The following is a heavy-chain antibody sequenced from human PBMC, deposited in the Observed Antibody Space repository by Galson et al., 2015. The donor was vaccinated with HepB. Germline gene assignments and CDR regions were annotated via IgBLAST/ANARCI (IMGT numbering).Heavy chain of an antibody. Sequence: SVKVSCKASGGTFRNYAIHWVRQAPGQGLEWMGGIIPIFRTSNYAQKFQGRVTISADESTSTAYMELSSLTSDDTALYYCTRDGEGSGRYFDYWGQGTLVTVSS. CDR1: GGTFRNYA. D-gene: IGHD1-26*01. CDR3: TRDGEGSGRYFDY. V-gene: IGHV1-69*13. J-gene: IGHJ4*02. CDR2: IIPIFRTS.